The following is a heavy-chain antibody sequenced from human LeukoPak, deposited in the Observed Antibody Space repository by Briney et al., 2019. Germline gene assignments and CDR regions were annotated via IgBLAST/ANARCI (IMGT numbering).Heavy chain of an antibody. CDR3: ARKGSYGLGY. J-gene: IGHJ4*02. Sequence: PSENLSLTCAVYGGSFSGYYWSWIRQPPGKGLEWIGEINHSGSTNYNPSLKSRVTISVDTSKNQFSLKLSSVTAADTAVYYCARKGSYGLGYWGQGTLVTVSS. V-gene: IGHV4-34*01. D-gene: IGHD5-18*01. CDR2: INHSGST. CDR1: GGSFSGYY.